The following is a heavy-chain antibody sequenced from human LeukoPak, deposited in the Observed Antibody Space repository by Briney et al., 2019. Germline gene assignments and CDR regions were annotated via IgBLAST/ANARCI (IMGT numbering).Heavy chain of an antibody. J-gene: IGHJ4*02. D-gene: IGHD6-13*01. CDR1: GFTFNIYW. Sequence: PGRSLRLSCATSGFTFNIYWMQWVRQVPGKGLVWVSRIDSNGGGATYADSVKGRFTTSRDNGNNTMYLQMNSLRAEDTAIYYCARAKYSSRWSLDYWGQGALVTVSS. V-gene: IGHV3-74*03. CDR3: ARAKYSSRWSLDY. CDR2: IDSNGGGA.